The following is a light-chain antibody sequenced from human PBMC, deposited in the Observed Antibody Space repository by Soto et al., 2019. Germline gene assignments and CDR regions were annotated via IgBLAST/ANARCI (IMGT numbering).Light chain of an antibody. CDR2: SDS. CDR3: AAWDDSLNAVL. J-gene: IGLJ3*02. CDR1: TSNIGSNT. V-gene: IGLV1-44*01. Sequence: QSVLTQPPSASGTPGQRVTISCSGSTSNIGSNTVNWYQKFPGTAPKVLIYSDSQRPSGVPDRFSGSKSGTSASLAISGLQSEDEADYYCAAWDDSLNAVLFGGGTKLTVL.